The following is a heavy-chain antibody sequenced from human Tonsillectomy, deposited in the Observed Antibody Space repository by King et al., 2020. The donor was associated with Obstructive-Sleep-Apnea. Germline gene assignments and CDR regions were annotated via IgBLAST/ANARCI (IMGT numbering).Heavy chain of an antibody. CDR3: AKDMGLDTGGGFDY. CDR2: ISWNSGNI. CDR1: GFNLDDYA. D-gene: IGHD1-26*01. J-gene: IGHJ4*02. Sequence: QLVQSGGGLVQPGRSLRLSCAASGFNLDDYAMHWVRQVPGKGLEWVSGISWNSGNIGYADSGKGRFTITRDNAKNSLYLQMNSLRAEATALYYCAKDMGLDTGGGFDYWGQGALVTVFS. V-gene: IGHV3-9*01.